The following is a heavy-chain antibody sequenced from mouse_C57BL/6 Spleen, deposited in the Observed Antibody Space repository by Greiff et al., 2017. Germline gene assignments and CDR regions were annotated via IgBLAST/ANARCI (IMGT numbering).Heavy chain of an antibody. Sequence: QVQLQQSGPELVKPGASVKISCKASGYAFSSSWMNWVKQRPGKGLEWIGRIYPGDGDTNYNGKFKSKATLTVDKSSSTAYMQLSSLTSEDSAVYYCARGGNWERIAYWGQGTLVTVSA. V-gene: IGHV1-82*01. CDR2: IYPGDGDT. CDR3: ARGGNWERIAY. D-gene: IGHD4-1*01. CDR1: GYAFSSSW. J-gene: IGHJ3*01.